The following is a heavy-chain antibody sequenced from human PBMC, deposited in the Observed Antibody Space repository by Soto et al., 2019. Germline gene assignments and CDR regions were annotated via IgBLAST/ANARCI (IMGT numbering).Heavy chain of an antibody. Sequence: EVQLLESGGGLVQPGGSLSLSCAGSGFALSGFAMNWVRQAPGKGLEWVSASSGTGINAYYAESVRGRFTVSRDNSRNTVFLQMNRLRVEDTAVYYCANVLGRGQGTLVTVSS. CDR3: ANVLG. CDR1: GFALSGFA. V-gene: IGHV3-23*01. J-gene: IGHJ4*02. CDR2: SSGTGINA.